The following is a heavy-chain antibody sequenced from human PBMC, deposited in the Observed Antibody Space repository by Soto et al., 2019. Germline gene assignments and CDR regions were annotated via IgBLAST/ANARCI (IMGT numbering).Heavy chain of an antibody. D-gene: IGHD4-17*01. J-gene: IGHJ5*02. Sequence: QVQLVQSGAEVKKPGSSVKVSCKASGGTFSSYTISWVRQAPGQGLEWMGRIIPILGIANYAQKFQGRVTITADKSTSTAYMALSSPSSEDTAVYYCARDGVTTCPWGQGTLVTVSS. V-gene: IGHV1-69*02. CDR1: GGTFSSYT. CDR3: ARDGVTTCP. CDR2: IIPILGIA.